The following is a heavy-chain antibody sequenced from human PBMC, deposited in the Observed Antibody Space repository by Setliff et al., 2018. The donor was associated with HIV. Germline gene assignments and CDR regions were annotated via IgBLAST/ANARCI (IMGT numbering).Heavy chain of an antibody. D-gene: IGHD1-1*01. CDR1: GFTFDEYA. CDR2: ITWNSGTI. V-gene: IGHV3-9*01. CDR3: AKDYGDGHNWGAFDI. Sequence: GGSLRLSCAASGFTFDEYAMHWGRQSTGKGPEWVSGITWNSGTIAYADSVKGRFTISRDNAKKYVYLQMNSLRVEDTALYFCAKDYGDGHNWGAFDIWGQGTMVTVSS. J-gene: IGHJ3*02.